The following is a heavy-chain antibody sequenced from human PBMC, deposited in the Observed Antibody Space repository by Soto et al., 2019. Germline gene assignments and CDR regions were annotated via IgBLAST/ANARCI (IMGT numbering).Heavy chain of an antibody. CDR1: GYTFTRYG. D-gene: IGHD5-12*01. J-gene: IGHJ4*02. Sequence: ASVKVSCKASGYTFTRYGISWVRQAPGQGLEWMGWISGYNGNTKYSQKFQGRVTITRDTSASTAYMELSSLRSEDTAVYYCARAVDGYNYFDYWGQGTLVTVSS. CDR3: ARAVDGYNYFDY. V-gene: IGHV1-18*01. CDR2: ISGYNGNT.